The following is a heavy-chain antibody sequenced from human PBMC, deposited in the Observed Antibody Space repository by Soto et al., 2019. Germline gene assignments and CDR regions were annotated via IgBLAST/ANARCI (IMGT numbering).Heavy chain of an antibody. CDR3: SVTVSSSWYFDY. V-gene: IGHV3-23*01. CDR1: GFTFSTYA. Sequence: EVQLLESGGGLVQPGGSLRLSCAASGFTFSTYAMTWVRQAPGKGLEWVSTISGSGGSTYYADSVKGRFTISRDNSKNTLYLQMNSLRAEDTAVYYCSVTVSSSWYFDYWGQRTLVTVSS. J-gene: IGHJ4*02. CDR2: ISGSGGST. D-gene: IGHD6-13*01.